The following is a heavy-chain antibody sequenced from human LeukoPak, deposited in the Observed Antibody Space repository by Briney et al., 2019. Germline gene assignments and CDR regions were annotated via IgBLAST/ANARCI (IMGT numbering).Heavy chain of an antibody. D-gene: IGHD3-3*01. CDR3: ARDTPNLDYDFWSGYISRDGMDV. CDR2: IYHSGST. CDR1: GGSISSSNW. V-gene: IGHV4-4*02. J-gene: IGHJ6*02. Sequence: PSETLSLTCAVSGGSISSSNWWSWVRPPPGKGLEWIGEIYHSGSTNYNPSLKSRVTISVDKSKNQFSLKLSSVTAADTAVYYCARDTPNLDYDFWSGYISRDGMDVWGQGTTVTVSS.